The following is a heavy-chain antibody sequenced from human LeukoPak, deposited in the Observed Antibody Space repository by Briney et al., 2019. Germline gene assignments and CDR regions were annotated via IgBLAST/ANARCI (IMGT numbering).Heavy chain of an antibody. V-gene: IGHV4-59*01. J-gene: IGHJ4*02. D-gene: IGHD2-2*01. Sequence: SETLSLTCTVSGGSISSYYWSWIWQPPGKGLEWIGYIYYSGSTNYNPSLKSRVTISVDTSKNQFSLKLSSVTAADTAVYYCARGVGVVVPPGFDYWGQGTLVTVSS. CDR2: IYYSGST. CDR3: ARGVGVVVPPGFDY. CDR1: GGSISSYY.